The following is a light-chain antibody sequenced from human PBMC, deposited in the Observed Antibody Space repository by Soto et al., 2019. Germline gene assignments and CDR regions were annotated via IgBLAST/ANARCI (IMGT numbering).Light chain of an antibody. V-gene: IGLV2-14*01. J-gene: IGLJ1*01. Sequence: QSVLTQPASLSVSPGQSITISFTGTSSDVGLYDYVSCYQQHPGKAPQLMIYAVSNRPSGVSNRFSASKSGNTASLLISGLQAEDEADYYCSSYTSDSSYVFGSGTKVTVL. CDR1: SSDVGLYDY. CDR2: AVS. CDR3: SSYTSDSSYV.